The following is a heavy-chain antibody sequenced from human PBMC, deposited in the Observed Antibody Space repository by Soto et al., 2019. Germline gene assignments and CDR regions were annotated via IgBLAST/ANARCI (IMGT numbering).Heavy chain of an antibody. J-gene: IGHJ4*02. CDR2: IYHSGKT. D-gene: IGHD6-6*01. CDR1: GESFSGSY. Sequence: TSETLSLTCAVSGESFSGSYWTWIRQPPGKGLEWIGEIYHSGKTNYNPSLESRVTFSVDTSKNHFSLNLTSVTAADTAVYYCARGRLSVAARPRGYYFDYWGQGTLVTVSS. CDR3: ARGRLSVAARPRGYYFDY. V-gene: IGHV4-34*01.